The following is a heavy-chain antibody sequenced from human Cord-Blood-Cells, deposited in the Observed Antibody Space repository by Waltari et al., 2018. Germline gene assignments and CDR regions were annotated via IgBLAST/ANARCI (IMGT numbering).Heavy chain of an antibody. J-gene: IGHJ6*02. D-gene: IGHD2-21*01. Sequence: QLQLVESGGGVVQPGRSLRLSCAASGFTFSSYGMHWVRQAPGKGREWVAVIWYDGSNKYYADSVKGRFTISRDNSKNTLYLQMNSLRAEDTAVYYCAREVAYCGGDCYYYYYGMDVWGQGTTVTVSS. CDR1: GFTFSSYG. CDR3: AREVAYCGGDCYYYYYGMDV. CDR2: IWYDGSNK. V-gene: IGHV3-33*01.